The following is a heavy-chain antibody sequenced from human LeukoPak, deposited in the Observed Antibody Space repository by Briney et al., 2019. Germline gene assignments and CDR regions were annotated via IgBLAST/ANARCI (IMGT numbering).Heavy chain of an antibody. Sequence: GGSLRLSCAASGFTFSSYSMNWVRQAPGKGLEWVSYISSSSSTIYYADSVKGRFTISRDDAKNSLYLQMNSLRAEDTAVYYCARVGDSSGWQYYLDYWGQGTLVTVSS. CDR1: GFTFSSYS. CDR3: ARVGDSSGWQYYLDY. V-gene: IGHV3-48*01. J-gene: IGHJ4*02. D-gene: IGHD6-19*01. CDR2: ISSSSSTI.